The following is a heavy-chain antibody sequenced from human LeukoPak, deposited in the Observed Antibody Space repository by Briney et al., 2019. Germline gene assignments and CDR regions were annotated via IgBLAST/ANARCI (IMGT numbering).Heavy chain of an antibody. J-gene: IGHJ4*02. V-gene: IGHV3-9*01. Sequence: GRSLRLSCAASGFTFDDYAMHWVRQAPGKGLEWVSGISWNSGSIGYADSVKGQFTISRDNAKNSLYLQMNSLRAEDTALYYCAKDTDSSGNAPLFDYWGQGTLVTVSS. CDR2: ISWNSGSI. CDR1: GFTFDDYA. CDR3: AKDTDSSGNAPLFDY. D-gene: IGHD3-22*01.